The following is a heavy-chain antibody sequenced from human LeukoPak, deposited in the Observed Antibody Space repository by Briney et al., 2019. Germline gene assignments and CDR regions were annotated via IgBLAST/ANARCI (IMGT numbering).Heavy chain of an antibody. J-gene: IGHJ4*02. V-gene: IGHV4-59*08. CDR1: GGSISSLY. CDR3: ARQEGSTDYFDY. D-gene: IGHD1-26*01. CDR2: IYYTGST. Sequence: SETLSLTCSVSGGSISSLYWSWIRQPPGKGLGWIGYIYYTGSTNYNPSLKSRVTMFVDMSKNQFSLRLSSVTAADTAVYYCARQEGSTDYFDYWGQGTLVTVSS.